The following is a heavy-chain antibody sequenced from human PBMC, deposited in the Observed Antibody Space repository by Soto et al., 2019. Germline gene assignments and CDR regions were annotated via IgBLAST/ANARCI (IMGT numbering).Heavy chain of an antibody. CDR1: EFTFTRYS. CDR2: ISSNTNYI. Sequence: GGSLRLSCAASEFTFTRYSMIWVRQAPGKGLEWVSSISSNTNYIYYGDSMKGRFTISRDNAKNSLYLEMNSLRAEDTAVYYCARESEDLTSNFDYWGQGTLVTVSS. V-gene: IGHV3-21*06. CDR3: ARESEDLTSNFDY. J-gene: IGHJ4*02.